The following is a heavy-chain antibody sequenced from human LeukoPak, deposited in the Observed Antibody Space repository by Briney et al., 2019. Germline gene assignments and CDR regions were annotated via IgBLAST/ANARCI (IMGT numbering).Heavy chain of an antibody. CDR3: AELGITMIGGV. J-gene: IGHJ6*04. Sequence: PGGSLRLSCAASGFTFNTYSMNWVRQAPGKGLEWVSSISRSATYIYYAESVKGRFTISRDNAKNSLYLQMNSLRAEDTAVYYCAELGITMIGGVWGKGTTVTISS. CDR1: GFTFNTYS. V-gene: IGHV3-21*06. D-gene: IGHD3-10*02. CDR2: ISRSATYI.